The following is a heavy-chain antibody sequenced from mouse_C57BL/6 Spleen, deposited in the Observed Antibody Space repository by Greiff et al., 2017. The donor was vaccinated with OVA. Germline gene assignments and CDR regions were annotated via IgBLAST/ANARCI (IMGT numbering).Heavy chain of an antibody. CDR3: ARGGVYYDYDEEAMDD. J-gene: IGHJ4*01. CDR1: GYTFTSYW. D-gene: IGHD2-4*01. V-gene: IGHV1-64*01. CDR2: IHPNSGST. Sequence: QVQLQQPGAELVKPGASVKLSCKASGYTFTSYWMHWVKQRPGQGLEWIGMIHPNSGSTNYNEKFKSKATLTVDKSSSTAYMQLSSLTSEDSAVYYCARGGVYYDYDEEAMDDWGQGTSVTVSS.